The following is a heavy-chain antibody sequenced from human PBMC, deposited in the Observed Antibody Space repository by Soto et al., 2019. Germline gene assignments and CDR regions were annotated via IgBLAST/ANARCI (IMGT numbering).Heavy chain of an antibody. D-gene: IGHD3-22*01. J-gene: IGHJ4*02. Sequence: ASVEVSCKVSGYPLTELSMHCVRQAPGKGLEWMGGFDPEDGETIYAQKFQGRVTMTEDTSTDTAYMELSSLRSEDTAVYYCATDYYDSSGYYYIFDYWGQGTLVTVSS. V-gene: IGHV1-24*01. CDR1: GYPLTELS. CDR3: ATDYYDSSGYYYIFDY. CDR2: FDPEDGET.